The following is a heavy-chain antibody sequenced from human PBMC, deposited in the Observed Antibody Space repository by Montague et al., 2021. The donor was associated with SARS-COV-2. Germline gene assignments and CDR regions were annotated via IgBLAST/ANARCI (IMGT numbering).Heavy chain of an antibody. D-gene: IGHD3-10*01. J-gene: IGHJ4*02. V-gene: IGHV4-34*01. Sequence: SETLSLTCAVYGGSFSGYYWSWIRQPPGEGLEWIGEINHTGSTSYNPSLKRRVTMSIDSSNNQVSLKLSSMTAADTAVYYCATRSTLWFGEDWGQGTLVTVSS. CDR3: ATRSTLWFGED. CDR1: GGSFSGYY. CDR2: INHTGST.